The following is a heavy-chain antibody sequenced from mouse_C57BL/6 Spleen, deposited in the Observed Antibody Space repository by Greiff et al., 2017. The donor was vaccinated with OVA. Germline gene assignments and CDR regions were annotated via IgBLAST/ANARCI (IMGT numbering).Heavy chain of an antibody. CDR3: AREDDGYYFAY. D-gene: IGHD2-3*01. CDR1: GYTFTDYN. CDR2: INPNNGGT. V-gene: IGHV1-18*01. J-gene: IGHJ3*01. Sequence: EVQVVESGPELVKPGASVKIPCKASGYTFTDYNMDWVKQSHGKSLEWIGDINPNNGGTIYNQKFKGQATLTVDKSSSTAYMELRSLTSEDTAVYYCAREDDGYYFAYWGQGTLVTVSA.